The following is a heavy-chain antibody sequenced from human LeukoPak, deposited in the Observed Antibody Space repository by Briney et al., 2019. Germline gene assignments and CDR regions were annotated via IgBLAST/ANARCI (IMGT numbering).Heavy chain of an antibody. CDR2: ISGSGGST. CDR1: GFTFSNYA. Sequence: PGGSLRLSCAASGFTFSNYAMSWVRQTPGKGLEWVSGISGSGGSTYYADSVKGRFTISRDNAKNTVYLQMNSLRVEDTAVYYCARDRQYDMDVWGQGTTVTVSS. V-gene: IGHV3-23*01. J-gene: IGHJ6*02. CDR3: ARDRQYDMDV.